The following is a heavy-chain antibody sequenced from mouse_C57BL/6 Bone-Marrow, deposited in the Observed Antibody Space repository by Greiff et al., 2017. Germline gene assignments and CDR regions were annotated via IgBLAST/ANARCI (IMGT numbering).Heavy chain of an antibody. D-gene: IGHD6-1*01. CDR2: IYPRSGNT. CDR1: GYTFTSYG. V-gene: IGHV1-81*01. Sequence: VQLQQSGAELARPGASVKLSCKASGYTFTSYGISWVKQRTGQGLEWIGEIYPRSGNTYYNEKFKGKATLTADKSSSTAYMELRSLTSEDSAVYFCARGALHGDWFAYWGQGTLVTVSA. J-gene: IGHJ3*01. CDR3: ARGALHGDWFAY.